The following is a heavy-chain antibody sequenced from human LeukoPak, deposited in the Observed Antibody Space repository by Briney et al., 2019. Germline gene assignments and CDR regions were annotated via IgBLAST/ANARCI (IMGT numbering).Heavy chain of an antibody. CDR2: ISAYNGNT. J-gene: IGHJ4*02. CDR3: ARGAYDSSGYYYFDY. D-gene: IGHD3-22*01. V-gene: IGHV1-18*01. Sequence: ASVKVSCKASGYTFTSYGISWVRQAPGRGLEWMGWISAYNGNTNYAQKLQGRVTMTTDTSTSTAYMELRSLRSDDTAVYYCARGAYDSSGYYYFDYWGQGTLVTVSS. CDR1: GYTFTSYG.